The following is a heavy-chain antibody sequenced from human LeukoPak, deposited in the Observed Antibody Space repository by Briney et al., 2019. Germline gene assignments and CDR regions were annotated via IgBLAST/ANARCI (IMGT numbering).Heavy chain of an antibody. Sequence: GGSLRLSCAASGFSFSDSPIHWVRQASGKGLEWVGRIRSKDQNSATAYAESVKGRFTISRDDSKNMAYLQMNSLRIEGTAVYYCAKGQYYYVMDVWGQGTTVTVSS. V-gene: IGHV3-73*01. CDR3: AKGQYYYVMDV. D-gene: IGHD4-11*01. J-gene: IGHJ6*02. CDR2: IRSKDQNSAT. CDR1: GFSFSDSP.